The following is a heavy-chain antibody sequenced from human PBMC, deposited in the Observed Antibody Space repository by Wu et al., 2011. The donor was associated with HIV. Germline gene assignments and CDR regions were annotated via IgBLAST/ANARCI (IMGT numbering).Heavy chain of an antibody. J-gene: IGHJ3*02. CDR3: AVGLVINDAFEI. D-gene: IGHD1-26*01. CDR2: IIPXFGTA. CDR1: GGSFSSYA. V-gene: IGHV1-69*06. Sequence: EVKKPGSSVKVSCKTSGGSFSSYAISWVRQAPGQGLEWMGRIIPXFGTANYAQKFQGRVTITADKSTNTAYMELSSLRSEDTALYYCAVGLVINDAFEIWGQGTVVXVSS.